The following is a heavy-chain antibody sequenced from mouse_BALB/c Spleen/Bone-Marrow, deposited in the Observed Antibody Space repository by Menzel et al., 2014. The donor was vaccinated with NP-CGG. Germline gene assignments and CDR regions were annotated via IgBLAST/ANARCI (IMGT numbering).Heavy chain of an antibody. CDR1: GFSLTSYG. D-gene: IGHD2-4*01. CDR2: IWAGGST. Sequence: VMLVESGPGLVAPSQSLSITCTASGFSLTSYGVHWVRQPPGKGLEWLGVIWAGGSTNYNSALMSRLSISKDNSKSQVFLKMNSLQTDDTAMYYCARDLYYDYDEGFAYWGQGTLVTVSA. V-gene: IGHV2-9*02. CDR3: ARDLYYDYDEGFAY. J-gene: IGHJ3*01.